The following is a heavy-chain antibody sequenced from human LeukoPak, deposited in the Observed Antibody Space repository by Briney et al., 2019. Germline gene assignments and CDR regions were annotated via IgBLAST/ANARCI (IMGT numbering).Heavy chain of an antibody. Sequence: PSETLSLTCAVYGGSFSGYYWSWIRQPPGKGLEWIGEINHSGSTNYNPSPKSRVTISVDTSKNQFSLKLSSVTAADTAVYYCARGALAAIKGSTTGWFDPWGQGTLVTVSS. D-gene: IGHD2-2*01. CDR3: ARGALAAIKGSTTGWFDP. V-gene: IGHV4-34*01. CDR2: INHSGST. J-gene: IGHJ5*02. CDR1: GGSFSGYY.